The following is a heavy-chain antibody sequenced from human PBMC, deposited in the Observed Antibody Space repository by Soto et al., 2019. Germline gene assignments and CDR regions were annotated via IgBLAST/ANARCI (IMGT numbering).Heavy chain of an antibody. J-gene: IGHJ4*02. CDR2: IYSGGST. Sequence: EVQLVESGGGLVQPGGSLRLSCAASGFTVSSNYMSWVRQAPGKGLEWVSVIYSGGSTYYADSVKGRFTISRHNSKNTLYLQMNSLRAEDTAVYYCARGRRSGYCSGGSCRTYPYYFDYWGQGTLVTVSS. V-gene: IGHV3-53*04. CDR3: ARGRRSGYCSGGSCRTYPYYFDY. CDR1: GFTVSSNY. D-gene: IGHD2-15*01.